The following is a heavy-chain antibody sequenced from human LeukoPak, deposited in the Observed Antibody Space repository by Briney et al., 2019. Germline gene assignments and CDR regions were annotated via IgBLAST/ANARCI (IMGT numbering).Heavy chain of an antibody. CDR2: LWYDGSNE. D-gene: IGHD4-17*01. CDR3: AKGMTTGPRSVYHYMDV. CDR1: GFTFRNYG. J-gene: IGHJ6*03. V-gene: IGHV3-33*06. Sequence: QPGGSLRLSCVASGFTFRNYGMHWVRQAPGKWLEWLSLLWYDGSNEYYADSVKGRFTISRDNSKNTLYLQMNSLRAEDTAVYYCAKGMTTGPRSVYHYMDVWGKGTTVTVSS.